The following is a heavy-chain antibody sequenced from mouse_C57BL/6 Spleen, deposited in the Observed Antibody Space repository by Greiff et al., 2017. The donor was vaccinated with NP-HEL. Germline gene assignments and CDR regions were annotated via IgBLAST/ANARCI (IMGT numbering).Heavy chain of an antibody. Sequence: QVQLQQPGAELVRPGSSVKLSCKASGYTFTSYWMHWVKQRPIQGLEWIGNIDPSDSETHYNQKFKDKATLTVDKSSSTAYMQLSSLTSEDSAVYYCARRGDLAWFAYWGQGTLVTVSA. J-gene: IGHJ3*01. V-gene: IGHV1-52*01. CDR1: GYTFTSYW. CDR2: IDPSDSET. CDR3: ARRGDLAWFAY.